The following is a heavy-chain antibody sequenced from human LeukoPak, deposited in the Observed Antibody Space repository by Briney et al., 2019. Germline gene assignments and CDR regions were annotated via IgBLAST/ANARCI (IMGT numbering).Heavy chain of an antibody. Sequence: QPGGSLRLSCVASGFNFGGHWMNWVHQAPGKGLEWVANIKQDGSEKFYVDSVRGRFTISRDNAKNSLYLQMDSLSAEDTALYYCAGGGGYLIEKWGQGTPVTVSS. V-gene: IGHV3-7*03. D-gene: IGHD2-15*01. CDR3: AGGGGYLIEK. CDR1: GFNFGGHW. CDR2: IKQDGSEK. J-gene: IGHJ4*02.